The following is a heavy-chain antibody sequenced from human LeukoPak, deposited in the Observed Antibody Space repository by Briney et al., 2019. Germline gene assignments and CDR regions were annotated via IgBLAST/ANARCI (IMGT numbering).Heavy chain of an antibody. CDR3: AARQRVVPHAFDI. D-gene: IGHD3-3*01. V-gene: IGHV7-4-1*02. Sequence: ASVKVSCKASGYTFTSYYMHWVRQAPGQGLEWMGWINTNTGNPTYAQGFTGRFVFSLDTSVSTAYLQISSLKAEDTAVYCCAARQRVVPHAFDIWGQGTMVTVSS. CDR2: INTNTGNP. CDR1: GYTFTSYY. J-gene: IGHJ3*02.